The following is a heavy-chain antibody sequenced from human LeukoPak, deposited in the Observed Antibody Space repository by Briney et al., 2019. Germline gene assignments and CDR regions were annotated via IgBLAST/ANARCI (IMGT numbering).Heavy chain of an antibody. CDR3: ARGELYGTLDY. CDR1: GFTFSSYA. Sequence: GGSLRLSCAASGFTFSSYAMHWVRQAPGKGLEWVSVIYSGGSTYYADSVKGRFTISRENSKNTLYLQMNSLRAEDTAVYYCARGELYGTLDYWGQGTLVTVSS. D-gene: IGHD3-10*01. J-gene: IGHJ4*02. V-gene: IGHV3-53*01. CDR2: IYSGGST.